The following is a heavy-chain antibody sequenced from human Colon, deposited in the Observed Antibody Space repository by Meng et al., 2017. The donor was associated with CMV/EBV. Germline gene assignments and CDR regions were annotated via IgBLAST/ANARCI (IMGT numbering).Heavy chain of an antibody. V-gene: IGHV3-30*02. CDR1: VFHLSSEG. D-gene: IGHD5-12*01. CDR3: AKVADYAYFVMEY. J-gene: IGHJ4*02. Sequence: SVVGWGPQGGSLGLSRASFVFHLSSEGMNWVPMVPCKGQDWVAFIRNYRSDQYYADSLRGRFTVSRGNYKNTMYLQMNSLGGDDTAVYDCAKVADYAYFVMEYWGQGTLVTVSS. CDR2: IRNYRSDQ.